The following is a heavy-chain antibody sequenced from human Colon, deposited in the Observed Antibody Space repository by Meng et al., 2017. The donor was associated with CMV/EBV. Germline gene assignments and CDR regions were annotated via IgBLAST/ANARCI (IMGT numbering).Heavy chain of an antibody. V-gene: IGHV3-30-3*01. CDR3: ARDNWQQLVTMGDNYYYYGMDV. CDR1: GFTFSNYA. CDR2: ISSHGGNQ. Sequence: GESLKISCAASGFTFSNYAVHWVRQAPGKGLEWVALISSHGGNQYYADSVKGRFTISRDNAKNSLYLQMNSLRAEDTAVYYCARDNWQQLVTMGDNYYYYGMDVWGQGTTVTVSS. J-gene: IGHJ6*02. D-gene: IGHD6-13*01.